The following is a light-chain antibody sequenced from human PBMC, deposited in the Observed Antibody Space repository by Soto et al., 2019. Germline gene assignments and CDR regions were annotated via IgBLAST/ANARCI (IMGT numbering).Light chain of an antibody. J-gene: IGKJ1*01. Sequence: EIVMTQSPATLSVSPGERATLSCRASQGVSSNLAWYQQKPGQAPRLLIYGASTRATGIPARFSGSGSGTEYTLTISSQQSEDFAVYYCHQYNNWPPWTFGQGTKVEIK. V-gene: IGKV3-15*01. CDR2: GAS. CDR3: HQYNNWPPWT. CDR1: QGVSSN.